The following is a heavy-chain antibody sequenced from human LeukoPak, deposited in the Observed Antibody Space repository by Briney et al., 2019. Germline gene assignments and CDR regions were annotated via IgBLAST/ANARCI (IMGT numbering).Heavy chain of an antibody. Sequence: GGSLRLSCAASGFSFSSYAMHWVRQAPGKGLEWVSTTSAGGSSTYYADSVEGRFTISRDNSKNTFYLQMNSLRAEDTAAYYCAKGGYCSSSSCYYGWFEPWGQGTLVTVSS. CDR3: AKGGYCSSSSCYYGWFEP. D-gene: IGHD2-2*01. V-gene: IGHV3-23*01. CDR2: TSAGGSST. J-gene: IGHJ5*02. CDR1: GFSFSSYA.